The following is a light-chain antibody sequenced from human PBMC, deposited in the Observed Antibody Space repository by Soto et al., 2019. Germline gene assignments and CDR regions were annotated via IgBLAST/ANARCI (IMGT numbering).Light chain of an antibody. CDR3: SSYVTSDTLV. J-gene: IGLJ3*02. CDR2: EVS. V-gene: IGLV2-14*01. CDR1: SSDIGGSDY. Sequence: QSALTQAASVSGSPGQSITISCTGTSSDIGGSDYVSWYQKHPGKAPKVIIYEVSDRPSGVSDRFSGSKSGNTASLTISGLQAEDEADYYCSSYVTSDTLVFGGGTQLTVL.